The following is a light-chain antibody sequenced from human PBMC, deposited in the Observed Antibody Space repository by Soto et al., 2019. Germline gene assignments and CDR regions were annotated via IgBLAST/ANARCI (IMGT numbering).Light chain of an antibody. CDR1: SSNIGSHT. CDR3: AAWDDSLNGPV. CDR2: SNN. Sequence: QSVLTQPPSASGTPGQRVTISCFGSSSNIGSHTVNWYQQLPGTAPKLLIYSNNQRPSGVPDRFSGSKSGTSASLAISGLQSENEAEYYCAAWDDSLNGPVFGGGTKVTVL. J-gene: IGLJ2*01. V-gene: IGLV1-44*01.